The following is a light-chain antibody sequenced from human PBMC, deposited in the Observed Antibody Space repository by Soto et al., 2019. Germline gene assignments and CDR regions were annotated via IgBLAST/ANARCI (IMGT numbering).Light chain of an antibody. J-gene: IGKJ2*01. CDR1: QSVSSSY. CDR3: QQYGSSPPVT. Sequence: EIVLTQSPGTLSLSPGERATLSCRASQSVSSSYLAWYQQKPGQAPRLLIYGASSRATGIPDRFSGSGSGTDFTLTISRLEPEAFAVYYCQQYGSSPPVTFGQGNKLEIK. V-gene: IGKV3-20*01. CDR2: GAS.